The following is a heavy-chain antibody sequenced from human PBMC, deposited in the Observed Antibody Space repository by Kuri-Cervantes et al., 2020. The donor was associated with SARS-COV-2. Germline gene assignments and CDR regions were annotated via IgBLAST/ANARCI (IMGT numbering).Heavy chain of an antibody. Sequence: GGSLRLSCEASGFTFSTYSMNWVRQAPGKGLQWVASISSSGSYIHYADSVRGRFTIPRDNAKDSVYLQMNSLRADDTAVYYCAKLALWTGDHNGKFDCWGQGTLVTVSS. CDR1: GFTFSTYS. CDR2: ISSSGSYI. D-gene: IGHD3/OR15-3a*01. V-gene: IGHV3-21*01. J-gene: IGHJ4*02. CDR3: AKLALWTGDHNGKFDC.